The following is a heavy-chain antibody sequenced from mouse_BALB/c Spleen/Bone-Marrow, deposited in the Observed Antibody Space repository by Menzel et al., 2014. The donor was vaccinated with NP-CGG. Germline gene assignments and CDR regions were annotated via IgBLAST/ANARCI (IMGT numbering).Heavy chain of an antibody. J-gene: IGHJ3*01. CDR3: ATYDGYCFDY. V-gene: IGHV3-8*02. Sequence: KLEYMGYISYSGSTYYNPSLKSRISITRDTSKNQYYLQLNSVTTEDTATYYCATYDGYCFDYWGQGTLVTVSA. D-gene: IGHD2-3*01. CDR2: ISYSGST.